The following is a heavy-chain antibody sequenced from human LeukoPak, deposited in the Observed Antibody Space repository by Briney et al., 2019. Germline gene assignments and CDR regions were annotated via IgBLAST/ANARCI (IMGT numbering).Heavy chain of an antibody. D-gene: IGHD6-13*01. J-gene: IGHJ4*02. CDR3: ARGLAAQDRPFDY. CDR2: IKQDGSEK. Sequence: PGGSLRLSCAASGFTFSSYWMSWVRQAPGKGLEWVANIKQDGSEKYYVDSVKGRFTISRDNAKNSLYLQMNSLRAEDTAVYYCARGLAAQDRPFDYWGQGTLVTVSS. CDR1: GFTFSSYW. V-gene: IGHV3-7*01.